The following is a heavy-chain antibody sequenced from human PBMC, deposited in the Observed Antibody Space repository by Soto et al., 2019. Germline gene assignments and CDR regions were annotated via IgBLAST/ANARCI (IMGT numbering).Heavy chain of an antibody. CDR2: ISGSGGST. D-gene: IGHD3-10*01. V-gene: IGHV3-23*01. CDR1: GFTFSSYA. Sequence: GGSLRLSCAASGFTFSSYAMSWVRQAPGKGLEWVSAISGSGGSTYYADSVKGRFTISRDNSKNTLYLQMNSLRAEDTAVYYCAKYGGSPDYCGSGSYSGGIDYWGQGTLVTVSS. J-gene: IGHJ4*02. CDR3: AKYGGSPDYCGSGSYSGGIDY.